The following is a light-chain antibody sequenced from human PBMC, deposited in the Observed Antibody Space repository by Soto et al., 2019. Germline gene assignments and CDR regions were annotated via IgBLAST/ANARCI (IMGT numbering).Light chain of an antibody. CDR1: SRDVGASTY. CDR3: SSDTTSNLYV. V-gene: IGLV2-14*01. Sequence: QSALTQPASVSGSPGQSITISCTGTSRDVGASTYVSWYQQHPGKAPKVVLYEVSTRPSGVSDRFSGSKSGNTASLTISGLQAEDEADYYCSSDTTSNLYVFGTGTKVTVL. J-gene: IGLJ1*01. CDR2: EVS.